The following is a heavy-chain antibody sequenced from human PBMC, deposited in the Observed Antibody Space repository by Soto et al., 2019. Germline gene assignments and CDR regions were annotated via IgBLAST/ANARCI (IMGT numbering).Heavy chain of an antibody. V-gene: IGHV3-15*01. CDR2: IKSKTDGGTT. J-gene: IGHJ4*02. CDR3: TSLYYGH. CDR1: EFTFTYAW. D-gene: IGHD3-16*02. Sequence: GGSLRLSCAASEFTFTYAWMSWVRQAPGKGLEWVGRIKSKTDGGTTDYAAPVKGKFTISRDESQNTLYLQMNSLKTEDTAVYYCTSLYYGHWGQGTLVTVSS.